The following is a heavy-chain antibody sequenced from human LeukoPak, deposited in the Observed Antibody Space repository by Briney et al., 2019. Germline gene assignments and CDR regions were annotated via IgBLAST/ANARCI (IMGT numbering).Heavy chain of an antibody. CDR3: ARDHDSSGYYYGYYFDY. V-gene: IGHV3-11*01. J-gene: IGHJ4*02. Sequence: GGSLRLSCAASGFTFSDYYMNWIRQAPGKGLEWVSYISRSGNTIYYADSVKGRLTISRDNAKNSLYLQMNSLRAEDTAVYYCARDHDSSGYYYGYYFDYWGQGTLVTVSS. D-gene: IGHD3-22*01. CDR2: ISRSGNTI. CDR1: GFTFSDYY.